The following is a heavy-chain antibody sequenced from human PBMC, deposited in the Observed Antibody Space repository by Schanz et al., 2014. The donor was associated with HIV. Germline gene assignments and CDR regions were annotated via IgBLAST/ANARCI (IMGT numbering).Heavy chain of an antibody. CDR2: IWHDGSQK. CDR3: ARDGAMAFSLGMDV. CDR1: GFIFSRYG. J-gene: IGHJ6*02. V-gene: IGHV3-33*01. D-gene: IGHD2-2*01. Sequence: QVQLVESGGGVVQPGRSLRLSCAASGFIFSRYGMHWVRQAPGKGLEWVAVIWHDGSQKYYADSVKGRFSISRDNSKNTLYLQMNRMRTEDTAVYYCARDGAMAFSLGMDVWGRGTTVTVS.